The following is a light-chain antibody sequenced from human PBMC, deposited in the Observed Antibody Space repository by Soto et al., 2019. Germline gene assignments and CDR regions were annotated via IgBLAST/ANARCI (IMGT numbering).Light chain of an antibody. Sequence: DIQMTQSPSTLSASVGDRVTITCRASQSISSWLAWFQQKPGKAPKLLIYGASSLESGVPSRFSGSGSGTEFTLTISSLQPDDFATYYCQQYDVYPLTFGGGTKVDIK. CDR2: GAS. J-gene: IGKJ4*01. V-gene: IGKV1-5*01. CDR1: QSISSW. CDR3: QQYDVYPLT.